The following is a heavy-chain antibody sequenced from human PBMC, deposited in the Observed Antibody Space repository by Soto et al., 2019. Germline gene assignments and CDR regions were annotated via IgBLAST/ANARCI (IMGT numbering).Heavy chain of an antibody. D-gene: IGHD4-17*01. V-gene: IGHV4-31*03. CDR1: GGSISSGGYY. CDR2: IYYSGST. J-gene: IGHJ5*02. CDR3: ARGARSNWFDP. Sequence: NPSETLSLTCTVSGGSISSGGYYWSWIRQHPGKGLEWIGYIYYSGSTYYNPSLKSRVTISVDTSKNQFSLKLSSVTAADTAVYYCARGARSNWFDPWGQGTLVTVSS.